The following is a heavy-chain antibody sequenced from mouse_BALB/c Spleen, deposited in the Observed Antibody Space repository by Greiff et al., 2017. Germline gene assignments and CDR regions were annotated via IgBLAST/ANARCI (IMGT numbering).Heavy chain of an antibody. V-gene: IGHV5-6-5*01. CDR2: ISSGGST. J-gene: IGHJ1*01. CDR3: ARGEEYYGHWYFDV. D-gene: IGHD1-1*01. Sequence: EVQRVESGGGLVKPGGSLKLSCAASGFTFSSYAMSWVRQTPEKRLEWVASISSGGSTYYPDSVKGRFTISRDNARNILYLQMSSLRSEDTAMYYCARGEEYYGHWYFDVWGAGTTVTVSS. CDR1: GFTFSSYA.